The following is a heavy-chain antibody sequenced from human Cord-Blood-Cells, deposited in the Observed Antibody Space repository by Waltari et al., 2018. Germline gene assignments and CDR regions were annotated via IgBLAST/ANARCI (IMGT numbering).Heavy chain of an antibody. CDR2: IIPIFGTA. CDR1: CGTFSSYA. Sequence: QLQLVQSGAEVKKPGSSVMASCTASCGTFSSYALSGVRPPPGQGLAWMGGIIPIFGTANYAQKFQGRVTITADESTSTAYMELSSLGSEDTAVYYWARDKGRKVGATDYCDYWGQGTLVTVSS. J-gene: IGHJ4*02. V-gene: IGHV1-69*12. D-gene: IGHD1-26*01. CDR3: ARDKGRKVGATDYCDY.